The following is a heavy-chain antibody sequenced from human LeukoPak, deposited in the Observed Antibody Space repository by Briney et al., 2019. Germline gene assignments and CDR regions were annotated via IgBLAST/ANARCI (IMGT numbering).Heavy chain of an antibody. CDR2: IKSKTDGGTR. D-gene: IGHD4/OR15-4a*01. CDR1: GFTSSNAW. CDR3: TTFDYAAFLI. Sequence: GGSLRLSCAISGFTSSNAWMSWVRQAPGKGLEWVGRIKSKTDGGTRDYAAPVKGRFTISRDDSKNTLYLQMNSLKTEDTAVYYCTTFDYAAFLIWGQGTMVTVSS. J-gene: IGHJ3*02. V-gene: IGHV3-15*01.